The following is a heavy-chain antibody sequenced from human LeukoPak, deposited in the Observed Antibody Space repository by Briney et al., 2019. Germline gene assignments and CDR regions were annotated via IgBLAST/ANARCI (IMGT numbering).Heavy chain of an antibody. D-gene: IGHD3-3*01. CDR1: GGSISSSSYC. J-gene: IGHJ4*02. CDR3: ARHSHYDFWSGYYTPDY. Sequence: SETLSLTCTVSGGSISSSSYCWGWIRQPPGKGLEWIGSIYYSGSTYYNPSLKSRVTISVDTSKNQYSLKLSSVTAADTAVYYCARHSHYDFWSGYYTPDYWGQGTLVTVSS. CDR2: IYYSGST. V-gene: IGHV4-39*01.